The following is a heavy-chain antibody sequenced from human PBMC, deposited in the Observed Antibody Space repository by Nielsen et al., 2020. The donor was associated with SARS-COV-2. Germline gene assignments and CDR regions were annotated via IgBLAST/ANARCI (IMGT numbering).Heavy chain of an antibody. CDR3: ATPFFSGNFPGDPFDS. D-gene: IGHD1-26*01. CDR1: GGSISTSSHS. J-gene: IGHJ4*02. Sequence: SETLSLTCTVSGGSISTSSHSWGWIRQPPGKGLDWIGTIYSSGTTYYGPSLRSRVTISIDRFKNRFSLRLTSVTAADTATYYCATPFFSGNFPGDPFDSWGQGTLVTVSS. V-gene: IGHV4-39*01. CDR2: IYSSGTT.